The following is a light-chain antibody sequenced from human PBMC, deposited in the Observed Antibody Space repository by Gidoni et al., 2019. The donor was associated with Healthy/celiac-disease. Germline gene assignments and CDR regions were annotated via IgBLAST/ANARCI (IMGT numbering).Light chain of an antibody. CDR1: QSVSSN. J-gene: IGKJ1*01. Sequence: DIVLTPSPATQAVPPGERATLTCRASQSVSSNLAWHQQKPGQAPRLLLHGASPRATGVPARFSGSGSGTEFTLTISSLQSEDCAVYYCQQYYNEPPTFGQGTKVEIK. CDR2: GAS. CDR3: QQYYNEPPT. V-gene: IGKV3-15*01.